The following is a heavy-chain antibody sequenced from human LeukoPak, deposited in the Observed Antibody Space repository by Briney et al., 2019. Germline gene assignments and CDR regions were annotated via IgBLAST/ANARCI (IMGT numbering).Heavy chain of an antibody. V-gene: IGHV1-69*13. Sequence: SVKVSCKASEYTFTSYDINWVRQATGQGLEWMGGIIPIFGTADYAQKFQGRVTITADESTSTAYMGLNSLRSEDTAVYYCAKTYYYDSSGYYYVANLDYWGQGTLVTVSS. CDR3: AKTYYYDSSGYYYVANLDY. CDR2: IIPIFGTA. J-gene: IGHJ4*02. D-gene: IGHD3-22*01. CDR1: EYTFTSYD.